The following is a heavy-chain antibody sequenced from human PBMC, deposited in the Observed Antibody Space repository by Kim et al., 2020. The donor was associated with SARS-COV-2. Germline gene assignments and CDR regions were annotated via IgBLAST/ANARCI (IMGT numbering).Heavy chain of an antibody. CDR1: GGSISSSSYY. CDR2: IYYSGST. CDR3: ARRNGGSYYFDY. V-gene: IGHV4-39*01. J-gene: IGHJ4*02. D-gene: IGHD1-26*01. Sequence: SETLSLTYTVSGGSISSSSYYWGWIRQPPGKGLEWIGSIYYSGSTYYNPSLKSRVTISVDTSKNQFSLKLSSVTAADTAVYYCARRNGGSYYFDYWGQGTLVTVSS.